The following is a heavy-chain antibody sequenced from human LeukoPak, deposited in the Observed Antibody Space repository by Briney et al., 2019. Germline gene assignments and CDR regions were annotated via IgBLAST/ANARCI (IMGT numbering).Heavy chain of an antibody. J-gene: IGHJ4*02. D-gene: IGHD5-24*01. V-gene: IGHV4-34*01. CDR2: IYYSGST. CDR1: GGSFSGYY. CDR3: ARDGAEMATINRFDY. Sequence: SETLSLTCAVYGGSFSGYYWSWIRQPPGKGLEWIGSIYYSGSTYYNPSLKSRVTISVDTSKNQFSLKLSSVTAADTAVYYCARDGAEMATINRFDYWGQGTLVTVSS.